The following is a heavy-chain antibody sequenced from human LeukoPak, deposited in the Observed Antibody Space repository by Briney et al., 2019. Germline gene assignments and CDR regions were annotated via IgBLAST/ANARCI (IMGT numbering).Heavy chain of an antibody. CDR3: DRAQAWLDY. CDR2: TYYRSKWYN. CDR1: AKTVADQSAA. Sequence: SQTLSPTCPLAAKTVADQSAAWCDIRQSPSRGLEWLGRTYYRSKWYNDYAESVKSRINIKPDTSKNLFSLQLNSLSPEDTAVSYCDRAQAWLDYWGQGTLVTVSS. V-gene: IGHV6-1*01. J-gene: IGHJ4*02.